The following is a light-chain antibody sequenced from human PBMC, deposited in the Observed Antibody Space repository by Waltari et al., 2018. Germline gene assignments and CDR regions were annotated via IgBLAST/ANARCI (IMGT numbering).Light chain of an antibody. CDR1: SLRSYY. J-gene: IGLJ2*01. V-gene: IGLV3-19*01. CDR3: HSRDASGVAGS. Sequence: SSELTQDPAVSVSMGQTVRITCPGDSLRSYYASWYQQRPGQAPIRVIYDKNNRPSGVPDRFSGSSSHNTGSLTITGAQAEDEASYYCHSRDASGVAGSFGGGTKLTVL. CDR2: DKN.